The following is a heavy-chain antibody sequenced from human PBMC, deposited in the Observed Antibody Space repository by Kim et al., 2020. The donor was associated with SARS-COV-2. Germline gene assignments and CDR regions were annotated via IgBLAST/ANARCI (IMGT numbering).Heavy chain of an antibody. CDR1: GFTFISHG. CDR2: IWYDGSKK. V-gene: IGHV3-33*08. CDR3: ARARFCSGASCPYHYGLDV. Sequence: GVSLRLSCAASGFTFISHGMHWVRQAPGKGLEWVAVIWYDGSKKYYADSVKGRFTISRDNSKNTLFLQLSSLTPEDTAVYYCARARFCSGASCPYHYGLDVWGQGTTVTVSS. J-gene: IGHJ6*02. D-gene: IGHD2-15*01.